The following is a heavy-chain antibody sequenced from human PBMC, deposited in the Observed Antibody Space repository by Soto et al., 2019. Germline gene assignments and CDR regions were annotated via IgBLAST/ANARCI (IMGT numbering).Heavy chain of an antibody. D-gene: IGHD3-3*01. CDR1: GGSISSGGYS. J-gene: IGHJ6*02. Sequence: SETLSLTCAVSGGSISSGGYSWSWIRQPPGKGLEWIGYIYHSGSTYYNPSLKSRVTISVDRSKNQFSLKLSSVTAADTAVYYCARHHDFWSGYYIYYYYYGMDVWGQGTTVTVSS. CDR2: IYHSGST. CDR3: ARHHDFWSGYYIYYYYYGMDV. V-gene: IGHV4-30-2*01.